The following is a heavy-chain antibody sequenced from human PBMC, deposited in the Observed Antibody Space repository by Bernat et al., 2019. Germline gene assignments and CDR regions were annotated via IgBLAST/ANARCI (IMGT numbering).Heavy chain of an antibody. CDR2: IYWDDDK. Sequence: QITLKESGPTLVKPTQTLTLTCTFSGFSLHTSGVGVGWIRQPPGKALEWLALIYWDDDKRYSPSLKSRLTITRDTSKNQVVLTMTNMDPVDTATYYCAHRRLTREFDYWGQGTLVTVSS. CDR1: GFSLHTSGVG. D-gene: IGHD3-9*01. CDR3: AHRRLTREFDY. J-gene: IGHJ4*02. V-gene: IGHV2-5*02.